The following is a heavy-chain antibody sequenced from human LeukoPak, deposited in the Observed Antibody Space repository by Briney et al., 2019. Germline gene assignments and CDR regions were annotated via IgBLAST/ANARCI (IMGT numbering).Heavy chain of an antibody. Sequence: GGSLRLSCAASGFTFSSYWMSWMRQAPGKGLQWVANIKHDGSEQYYVDSVKGRFTISRDNAKNSLYLQMNSLGVEDTAVYYCKSGGAAPGNFDYWGQGALVTVSS. J-gene: IGHJ4*02. CDR3: KSGGAAPGNFDY. CDR1: GFTFSSYW. D-gene: IGHD6-13*01. CDR2: IKHDGSEQ. V-gene: IGHV3-7*01.